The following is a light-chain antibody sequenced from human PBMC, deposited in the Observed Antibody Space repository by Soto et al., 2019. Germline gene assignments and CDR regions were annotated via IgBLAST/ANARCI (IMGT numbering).Light chain of an antibody. Sequence: SNELTQPPSVSVAPGQTARITCGGNNIGSKSVHWYQQKPGQAPVLVIYYDSDRPSGIPERFSGSNSGNTATLTISRVEAGDEADYHCQVWDSREVFGGGTKVTVL. V-gene: IGLV3-21*04. J-gene: IGLJ2*01. CDR1: NIGSKS. CDR2: YDS. CDR3: QVWDSREV.